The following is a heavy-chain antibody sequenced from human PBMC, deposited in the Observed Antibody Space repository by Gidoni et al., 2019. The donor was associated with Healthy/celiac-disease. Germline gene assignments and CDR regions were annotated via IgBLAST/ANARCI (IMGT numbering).Heavy chain of an antibody. CDR1: GYTLTELS. V-gene: IGHV1-24*01. Sequence: QVQLVQSGAEVKKPGASVTVSCKVSGYTLTELSMHWVRQAPGKGLEWMGGFDPEDGETIYAQKFQGRVTMTEDTSTDTAYMELSSLRSEDTAVYYCATTDDYSWDYSNFHYYGMDVWGQGTTVTVSS. CDR3: ATTDDYSWDYSNFHYYGMDV. J-gene: IGHJ6*02. CDR2: FDPEDGET. D-gene: IGHD4-4*01.